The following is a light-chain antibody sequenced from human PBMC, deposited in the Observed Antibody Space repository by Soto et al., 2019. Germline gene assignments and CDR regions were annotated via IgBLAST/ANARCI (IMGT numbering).Light chain of an antibody. CDR1: QSVSSY. J-gene: IGKJ4*01. CDR2: DAS. CDR3: QQRSNWLT. Sequence: EIVLTQSPATLSLSPGERATLSCRASQSVSSYLAWYQQKPGQAPRILIYDASNRATGIPARFSGSGSGTDFPLNIRSLEPEDFAVYYCQQRSNWLTFGGGPKVEIK. V-gene: IGKV3-11*01.